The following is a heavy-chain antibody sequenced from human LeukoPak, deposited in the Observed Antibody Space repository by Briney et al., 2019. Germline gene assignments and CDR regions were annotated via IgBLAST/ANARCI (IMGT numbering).Heavy chain of an antibody. J-gene: IGHJ4*02. D-gene: IGHD6-13*01. CDR3: ARVTAAPRLFDY. CDR2: IYYSGST. V-gene: IGHV4-59*01. CDR1: GGSISSYY. Sequence: PSETLSLTCTVTGGSISSYYWSWIRQPPGKGLEWIGYIYYSGSTNYNPSLKSRVTISVDTSKDQFSLKLSSVTAADTAVYYCARVTAAPRLFDYWGQGTLVTVSS.